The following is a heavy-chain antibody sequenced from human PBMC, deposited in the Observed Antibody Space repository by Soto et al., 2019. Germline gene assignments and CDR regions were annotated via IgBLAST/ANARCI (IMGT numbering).Heavy chain of an antibody. D-gene: IGHD5-12*01. CDR3: ASRGYRHYYYGMDV. CDR1: GFTFSSYA. CDR2: ISSNGVST. V-gene: IGHV3-64*04. J-gene: IGHJ6*02. Sequence: GGSLRLSCSASGFTFSSYAMHWVRQAPGKGLDYVSAISSNGVSTYYADSVKGRFTISRDNAKNSLYLQMNSLRAEDTAVYYCASRGYRHYYYGMDVWGQGTTVTVSS.